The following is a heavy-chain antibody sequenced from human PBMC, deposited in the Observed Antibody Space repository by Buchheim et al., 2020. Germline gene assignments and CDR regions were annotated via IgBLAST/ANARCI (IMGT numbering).Heavy chain of an antibody. J-gene: IGHJ4*02. CDR1: GGTFSSSA. V-gene: IGHV1-69*06. CDR3: ASKYSGYDLVHYFDY. D-gene: IGHD5-12*01. CDR2: IIPIFGTA. Sequence: QVQLVQSGAEVKKPGSSVKVSCKASGGTFSSSAISWVRQAPGQGLEWMGGIIPIFGTANYAQKFQGRVTITADKSNSTAYMVLSNLRSEDTAVKYCASKYSGYDLVHYFDYWGQGTL.